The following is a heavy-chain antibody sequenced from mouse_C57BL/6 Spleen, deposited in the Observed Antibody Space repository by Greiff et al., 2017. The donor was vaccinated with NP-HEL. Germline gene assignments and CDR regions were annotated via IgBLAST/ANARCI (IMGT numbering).Heavy chain of an antibody. D-gene: IGHD4-1*01. CDR3: ARREGWDDYAMDY. J-gene: IGHJ4*01. Sequence: QVTLKECGPGILQSSQTLSLTCSFSGFSLSTSGMGVSWIRQPSGKGLEWLAHIYWDDDKRYNPSLKSRLTISKDTSRNQVFLKITSVDTADTATYYCARREGWDDYAMDYWGQGTSVTVSS. CDR1: GFSLSTSGMG. CDR2: IYWDDDK. V-gene: IGHV8-12*01.